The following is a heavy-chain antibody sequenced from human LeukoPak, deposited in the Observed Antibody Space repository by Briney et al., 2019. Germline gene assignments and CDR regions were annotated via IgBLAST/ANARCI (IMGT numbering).Heavy chain of an antibody. D-gene: IGHD1-26*01. CDR3: AAGLLHYYGMDV. CDR1: GFTFTSSA. V-gene: IGHV1-58*02. J-gene: IGHJ6*02. Sequence: SVKVSCKASGFTFTSSAMQWVRQARGQRLEWIGWIVVGSGNTNYAQKFQERVTITRDMSTSTAYMELSSLRSEDTAVYYCAAGLLHYYGMDVWGQGTTVTVSS. CDR2: IVVGSGNT.